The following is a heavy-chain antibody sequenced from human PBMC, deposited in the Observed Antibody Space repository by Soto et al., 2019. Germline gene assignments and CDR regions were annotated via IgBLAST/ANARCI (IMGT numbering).Heavy chain of an antibody. Sequence: EVQLLESGGGLVQPGGSLRLSCAASGFTFSTYAMSWVRQAPGKGLELGSAISGSGSNTYYADSVKGRVTISRDDSKSTLYRQMNSLSAADTAVYYCARDPSHSYYTLCYYFDYWGQGTLVTVSS. CDR1: GFTFSTYA. CDR3: ARDPSHSYYTLCYYFDY. CDR2: ISGSGSNT. J-gene: IGHJ4*02. D-gene: IGHD1-26*01. V-gene: IGHV3-23*01.